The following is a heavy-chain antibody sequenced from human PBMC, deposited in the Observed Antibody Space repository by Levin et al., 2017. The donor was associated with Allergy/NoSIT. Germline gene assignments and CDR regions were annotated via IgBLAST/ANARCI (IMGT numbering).Heavy chain of an antibody. CDR2: ISWNSVTI. CDR1: GFTFDHYA. D-gene: IGHD3-10*01. V-gene: IGHV3-9*01. CDR3: AKAVGGWFGEAYYFNY. J-gene: IGHJ4*02. Sequence: SLKISCAASGFTFDHYAMHWVRQAPGKGLEWVSGISWNSVTIAYADSVKGRFTISRDNAKKSLYLEMNSLRAEDTALYFCAKAVGGWFGEAYYFNYWGQGTLVAVSS.